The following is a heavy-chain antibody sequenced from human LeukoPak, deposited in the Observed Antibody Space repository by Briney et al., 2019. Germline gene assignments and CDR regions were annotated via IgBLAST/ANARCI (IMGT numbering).Heavy chain of an antibody. CDR2: INHSGGT. CDR1: GGSFSGYY. Sequence: PSETLSLTCAVYGGSFSGYYWSWIRQPPGKGLEWIGEINHSGGTNYNPSLKSRVTISVDTSKNQFSLKLSSVTAADTAVYYCARAAQQLAFDYWGQGTLVTVSS. J-gene: IGHJ4*02. V-gene: IGHV4-34*01. CDR3: ARAAQQLAFDY. D-gene: IGHD6-13*01.